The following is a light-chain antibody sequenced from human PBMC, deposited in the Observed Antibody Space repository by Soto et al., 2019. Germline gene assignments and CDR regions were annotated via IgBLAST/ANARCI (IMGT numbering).Light chain of an antibody. V-gene: IGLV2-14*03. CDR3: SSYTSSSASYV. J-gene: IGLJ1*01. Sequence: QSVLTQPASVSGSPGQSITISCTGTSSDVGGYSYVSWYQQHPGKAPKLMIYDVSNRPSGVSNRFSGFKSGDTASLTISGLQAEDEADYYCSSYTSSSASYVFGTGTKLTVL. CDR1: SSDVGGYSY. CDR2: DVS.